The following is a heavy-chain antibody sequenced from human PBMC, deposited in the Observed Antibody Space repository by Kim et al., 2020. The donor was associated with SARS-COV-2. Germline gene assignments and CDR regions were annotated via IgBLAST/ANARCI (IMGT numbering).Heavy chain of an antibody. V-gene: IGHV4-4*02. J-gene: IGHJ5*02. CDR3: ARVYYSSSWYPNWFDP. Sequence: SLKSRVPISVDKSKNQFSLKLSSVTAADTAVYYCARVYYSSSWYPNWFDPWGQGTLVTVSS. D-gene: IGHD6-13*01.